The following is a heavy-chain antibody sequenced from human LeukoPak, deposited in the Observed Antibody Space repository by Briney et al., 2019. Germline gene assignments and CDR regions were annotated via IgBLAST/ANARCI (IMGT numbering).Heavy chain of an antibody. Sequence: GGSLRLSCAASGFTFSNTWMAWVRQAPGKGLDWVANINQDGGTRQHADSVWGRFTISRDNAKNSLYLEMNSLRAEDTGLYHCARDMKGNLDYWGQGTLVTVSS. J-gene: IGHJ4*02. D-gene: IGHD3-16*01. CDR3: ARDMKGNLDY. CDR2: INQDGGTR. V-gene: IGHV3-7*01. CDR1: GFTFSNTW.